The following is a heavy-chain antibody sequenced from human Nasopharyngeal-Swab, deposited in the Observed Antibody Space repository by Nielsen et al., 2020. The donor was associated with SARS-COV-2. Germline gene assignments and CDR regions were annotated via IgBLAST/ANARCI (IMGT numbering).Heavy chain of an antibody. CDR1: GGSISSGSYY. CDR2: IYTSGST. D-gene: IGHD2-15*01. Sequence: SETLSLTCTVSGGSISSGSYYWSWIRQPAGKGLEWIGRIYTSGSTNYNPSLKSRVTISVDTSKNQFSLKLSSVTAADTAAYYCARGSRGYYFDYWGQGTLVTVSS. V-gene: IGHV4-61*02. J-gene: IGHJ4*02. CDR3: ARGSRGYYFDY.